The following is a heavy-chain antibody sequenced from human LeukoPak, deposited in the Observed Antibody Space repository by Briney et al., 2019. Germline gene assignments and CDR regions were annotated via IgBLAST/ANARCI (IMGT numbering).Heavy chain of an antibody. Sequence: SVKVSCKASGGTFSSYTISWVRQAPGQGLEWMGRIIPILDIANYAQKFQGRVTITADKSTSTAYMELSSLRSEDTAVYYCARDKGLAPHHDAFDIWGQGTTVTVSS. CDR1: GGTFSSYT. D-gene: IGHD6-6*01. CDR3: ARDKGLAPHHDAFDI. J-gene: IGHJ3*02. V-gene: IGHV1-69*04. CDR2: IIPILDIA.